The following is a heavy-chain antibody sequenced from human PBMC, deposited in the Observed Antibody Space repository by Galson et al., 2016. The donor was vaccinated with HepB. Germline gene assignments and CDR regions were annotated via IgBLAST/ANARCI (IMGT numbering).Heavy chain of an antibody. Sequence: QSGAEVKKPGESLKISCKGSGYTFTSYWIGWVRQMPGKGLEWVGIIYPGDPDTRYSPSFQGQVTISADKSISTAYLQWGRLKASDTAMYYCARLPQDPRAYSGYCVAFACWGQGTLVTVSS. CDR2: IYPGDPDT. CDR3: ARLPQDPRAYSGYCVAFAC. J-gene: IGHJ4*02. CDR1: GYTFTSYW. V-gene: IGHV5-51*01. D-gene: IGHD5-12*01.